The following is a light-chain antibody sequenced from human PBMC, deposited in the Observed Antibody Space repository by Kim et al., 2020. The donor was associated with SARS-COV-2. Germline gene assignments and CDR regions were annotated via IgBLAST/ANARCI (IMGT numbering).Light chain of an antibody. V-gene: IGKV1-5*03. CDR2: KAS. Sequence: SASVGDRVTITCRASQSISSWLAWYQQKPGKAPKLLIYKASSLESGVPSRFSGSGSGTEFTLTISSLQPDDFVTYYCQQYNSYSYTFGQGTKLEIK. J-gene: IGKJ2*01. CDR3: QQYNSYSYT. CDR1: QSISSW.